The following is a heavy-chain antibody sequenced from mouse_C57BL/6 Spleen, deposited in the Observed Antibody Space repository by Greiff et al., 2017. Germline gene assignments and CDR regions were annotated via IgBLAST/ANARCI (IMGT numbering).Heavy chain of an antibody. CDR2: FHPYNDDT. J-gene: IGHJ3*01. D-gene: IGHD2-4*01. V-gene: IGHV1-47*01. Sequence: QVHVKQSGAELVKPGASVKMSCKASGYTFSTYPIEWMKQNHGKSLEWIGNFHPYNDDTKYNEKFKGKATLTVEKSSSTVYLELIRLTSDDSAVYYCARRGYDYDQGHFAYWGQGTLVTVSA. CDR1: GYTFSTYP. CDR3: ARRGYDYDQGHFAY.